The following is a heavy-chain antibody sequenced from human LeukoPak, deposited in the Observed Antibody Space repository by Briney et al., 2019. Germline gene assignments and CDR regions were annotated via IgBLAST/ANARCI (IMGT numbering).Heavy chain of an antibody. D-gene: IGHD3-3*02. V-gene: IGHV4-34*01. Sequence: SETLSLTCAVYGGSFSGYYWSRIRQPPGKGLEWIGEINHSGSTDYNPSLKSRVTISVDTSKNQFSLKLSSVTAADTAVYYCARVLADQRRSFWFDPWGQGTLVTVSS. CDR2: INHSGST. J-gene: IGHJ5*02. CDR3: ARVLADQRRSFWFDP. CDR1: GGSFSGYY.